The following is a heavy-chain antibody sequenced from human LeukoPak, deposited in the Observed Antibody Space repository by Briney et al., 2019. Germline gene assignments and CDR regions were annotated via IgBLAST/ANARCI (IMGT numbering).Heavy chain of an antibody. CDR2: IIPIFGTA. CDR1: GGTFISYA. J-gene: IGHJ1*01. D-gene: IGHD3-22*01. V-gene: IGHV1-69*13. CDR3: AGPPIPYYYDSSGYYRHTEYFQH. Sequence: ASVKVSCKASGGTFISYAISWVRQAPGQGLEWMGGIIPIFGTANYAQKFQGRVTITADESTSTAYMELSSLRSEDTAVYYCAGPPIPYYYDSSGYYRHTEYFQHWGQGTLVTVSS.